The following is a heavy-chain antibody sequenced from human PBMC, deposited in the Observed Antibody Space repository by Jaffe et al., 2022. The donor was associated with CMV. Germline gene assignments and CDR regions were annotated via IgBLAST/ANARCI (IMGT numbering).Heavy chain of an antibody. CDR1: GFTFSNAW. V-gene: IGHV3-15*01. D-gene: IGHD3-3*01. J-gene: IGHJ3*02. CDR3: TTDLGIVDFWSGYYSDDAFDI. CDR2: IKSKTDGGTT. Sequence: EVQLVESGGGLVKPGGSLRLSCAASGFTFSNAWMSWVRQAPGKGLEWVGRIKSKTDGGTTDYAAPVKGRFTISRDDSKNTLYLQMNSLKTEDTAVYYCTTDLGIVDFWSGYYSDDAFDIWGQGTMVTVSS.